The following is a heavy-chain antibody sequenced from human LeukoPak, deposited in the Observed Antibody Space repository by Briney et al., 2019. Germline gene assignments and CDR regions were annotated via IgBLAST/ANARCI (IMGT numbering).Heavy chain of an antibody. D-gene: IGHD4-17*01. CDR3: ADDFGD. CDR2: INPSGTT. J-gene: IGHJ4*02. V-gene: IGHV4-4*07. CDR1: GGSVSSYY. Sequence: PSETLSLTCSVSGGSVSSYYWTWIRQPAGKGLEWIGRINPSGTTHYNPSLKSRVTMSVDTSKNHFSLKITSVTAADTAVYYCADDFGDWGQGTLVTVSS.